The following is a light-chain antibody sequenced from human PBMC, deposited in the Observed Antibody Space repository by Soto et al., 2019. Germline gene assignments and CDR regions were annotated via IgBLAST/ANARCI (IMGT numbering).Light chain of an antibody. CDR1: QSVLYSSNSKNY. V-gene: IGKV4-1*01. Sequence: DIVMTQSPDSLAVSLGERATINCKSSQSVLYSSNSKNYLAWYQQKPGQPPKLLIYWASTRESGVPGRFSGSGSGTDFNPPIRSLQADYVAVYYYHQYYGTPQTFGQGNKVYIK. CDR3: HQYYGTPQT. CDR2: WAS. J-gene: IGKJ1*01.